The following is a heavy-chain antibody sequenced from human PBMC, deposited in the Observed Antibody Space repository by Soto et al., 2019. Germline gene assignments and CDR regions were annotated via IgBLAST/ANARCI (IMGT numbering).Heavy chain of an antibody. J-gene: IGHJ4*02. CDR3: VRDGLDYYDTERLYFDN. Sequence: EVQLVESGGGPVRPGGSLKLSCAASGFNFITYSLSWVRQAPGKGLEWVASISSSAVYIDYADSVKGRFTISRDNVNNSLYLQMNSLRAEDTGTYHCVRDGLDYYDTERLYFDNWGQGTLVTVSS. V-gene: IGHV3-21*01. CDR2: ISSSAVYI. CDR1: GFNFITYS. D-gene: IGHD3-22*01.